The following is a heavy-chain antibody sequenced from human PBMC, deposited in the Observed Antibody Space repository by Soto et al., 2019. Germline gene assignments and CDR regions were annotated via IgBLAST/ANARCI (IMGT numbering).Heavy chain of an antibody. Sequence: EVQLLESGGGLVQPGGSLRLSCAASGFTFSSYAMSWVRQAPGKGLEWVSAISGSGGSTYYADSVKGRFTISRDNSKNTLYLQMNSLRAEDTAVYYCAKVRRFGRLRFDYYGMDVWGQGTTVTVSS. CDR1: GFTFSSYA. D-gene: IGHD5-12*01. J-gene: IGHJ6*02. CDR2: ISGSGGST. CDR3: AKVRRFGRLRFDYYGMDV. V-gene: IGHV3-23*01.